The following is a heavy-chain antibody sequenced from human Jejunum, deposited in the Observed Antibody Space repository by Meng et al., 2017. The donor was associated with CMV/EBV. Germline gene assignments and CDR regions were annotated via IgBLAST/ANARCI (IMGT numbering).Heavy chain of an antibody. CDR3: ARGGNFNP. J-gene: IGHJ5*02. V-gene: IGHV7-4-1*02. Sequence: QVKLGQSGSEWKKPGASVKVSCKASGYTFSTYTINWVRQAHGRGLEWMGWISANTGTPTYTQGFTGRFVFSLDTSVSTAYLQISSLKAEDTAVYYCARGGNFNPWGQGTLVTVSS. CDR1: GYTFSTYT. CDR2: ISANTGTP. D-gene: IGHD2/OR15-2a*01.